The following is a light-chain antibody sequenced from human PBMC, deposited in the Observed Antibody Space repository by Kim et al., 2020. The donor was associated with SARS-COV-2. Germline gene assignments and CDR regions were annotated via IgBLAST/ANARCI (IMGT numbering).Light chain of an antibody. J-gene: IGLJ2*01. V-gene: IGLV1-40*01. CDR3: QSYVKTLSGWI. Sequence: RVTISCTGSSSNIGADYDVHWYQHLPGTAPKLLIFGNSNRPSGVPDRFSASKSGTSASLAIIGLQAEDEGDYHCQSYVKTLSGWIFGGGTQLIVL. CDR1: SSNIGADYD. CDR2: GNS.